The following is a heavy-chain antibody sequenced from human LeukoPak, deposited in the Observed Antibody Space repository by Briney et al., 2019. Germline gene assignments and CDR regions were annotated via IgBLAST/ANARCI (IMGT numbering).Heavy chain of an antibody. CDR3: ARDYYGSGGYYVDY. CDR1: GFTVSSNY. Sequence: GGSLRLSCAASGFTVSSNYMSWVRQAPGKGLDWVSVIYSGGSTYYADSVKGRFTISRDNSKNTVYLQVNSLRAEDTAVYYCARDYYGSGGYYVDYWGQGTLVTVSS. J-gene: IGHJ4*02. CDR2: IYSGGST. D-gene: IGHD3-10*01. V-gene: IGHV3-66*01.